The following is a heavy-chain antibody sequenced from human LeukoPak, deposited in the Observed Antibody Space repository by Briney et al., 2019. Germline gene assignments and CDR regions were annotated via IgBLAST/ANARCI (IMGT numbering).Heavy chain of an antibody. V-gene: IGHV4-39*01. J-gene: IGHJ4*02. Sequence: PSETLSLTCTVSGGSISSSSYYWGWIRQPPGKGLEWIGSIYYSGTTYYNPFLKSRVTISVDTSKNQFSLKLSSVTAADTAVYYCARQNPEGFMDYWGRGTLVTVSS. CDR3: ARQNPEGFMDY. D-gene: IGHD3-16*01. CDR2: IYYSGTT. CDR1: GGSISSSSYY.